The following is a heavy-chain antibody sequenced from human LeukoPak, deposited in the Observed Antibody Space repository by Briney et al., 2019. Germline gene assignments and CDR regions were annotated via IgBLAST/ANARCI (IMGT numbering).Heavy chain of an antibody. CDR2: IYYSGST. CDR1: GGSISSGGYY. CDR3: ARAGGAYCYYYYGMDV. V-gene: IGHV4-31*03. J-gene: IGHJ6*02. D-gene: IGHD4-17*01. Sequence: PSETLSLTCTVSGGSISSGGYYWSWIRQHPGKGLEWIGYIYYSGSTYYNPSLKSRVTISVDTSKNQFSLKLSSVTAADTAVYYCARAGGAYCYYYYGMDVWGQGTTVTVSS.